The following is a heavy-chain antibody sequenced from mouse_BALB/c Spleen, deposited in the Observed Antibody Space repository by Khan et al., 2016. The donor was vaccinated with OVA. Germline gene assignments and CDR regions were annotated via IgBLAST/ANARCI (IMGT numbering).Heavy chain of an antibody. D-gene: IGHD1-1*01. CDR2: IDPYNGGT. CDR1: GYSFTDYN. V-gene: IGHV1S135*01. CDR3: ALIYYYGTGFDY. J-gene: IGHJ2*01. Sequence: VQLKESGPELVSPGASVKVSCKASGYSFTDYNIYWVKQGHGKSLEWIGYIDPYNGGTSYNQKFKGKATLTVDKSSSTAFMHLNRLTSEDSAVYHCALIYYYGTGFDYWGQGTTLTVSS.